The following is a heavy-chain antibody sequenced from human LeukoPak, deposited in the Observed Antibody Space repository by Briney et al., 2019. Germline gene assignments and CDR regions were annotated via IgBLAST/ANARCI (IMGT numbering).Heavy chain of an antibody. CDR2: INHSGSS. CDR1: GGPFSGYY. J-gene: IGHJ3*02. Sequence: SETLSLTCAVYGGPFSGYYWSWIRQPPGKGLEWIGEINHSGSSTYNPSLKRRVTISVDTSKNQYSLKLSSVTAADTAVYYCARLARVFTVTTVGDAFDIWGQGTMVTVSS. CDR3: ARLARVFTVTTVGDAFDI. D-gene: IGHD4-17*01. V-gene: IGHV4-34*01.